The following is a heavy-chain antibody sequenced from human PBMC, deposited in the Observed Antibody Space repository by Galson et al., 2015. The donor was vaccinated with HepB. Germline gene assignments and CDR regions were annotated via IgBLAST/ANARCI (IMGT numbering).Heavy chain of an antibody. D-gene: IGHD6-19*01. Sequence: CAISGDSVSSNSAAWNWIRQSPSRGLEWLGRTYYRSKWYNDYAISVKDRITINPDTSKNQFSLQLNSVTPEDTAVYYCARTAVAGRASGMDVWGQGTTVTVSS. V-gene: IGHV6-1*01. CDR3: ARTAVAGRASGMDV. CDR1: GDSVSSNSAA. CDR2: TYYRSKWYN. J-gene: IGHJ6*02.